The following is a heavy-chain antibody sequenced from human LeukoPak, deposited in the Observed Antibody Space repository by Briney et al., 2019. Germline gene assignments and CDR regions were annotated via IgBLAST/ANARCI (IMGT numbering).Heavy chain of an antibody. CDR3: TRDNGIAAAGHYYYYMDV. J-gene: IGHJ6*03. V-gene: IGHV3-15*01. CDR2: IKSKTDGGTT. D-gene: IGHD6-13*01. Sequence: GGSLRLSCAASGFTFSNAWMSWVRQAPGKGLEWVGRIKSKTDGGTTDYAAPVKGRFTISRDDSKSIAYLQMNSLKIEDTAVYYCTRDNGIAAAGHYYYYMDVWGKGTTVTISS. CDR1: GFTFSNAW.